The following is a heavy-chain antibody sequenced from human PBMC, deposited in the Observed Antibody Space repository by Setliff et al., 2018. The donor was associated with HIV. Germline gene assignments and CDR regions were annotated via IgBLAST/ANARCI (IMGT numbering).Heavy chain of an antibody. D-gene: IGHD3-22*01. Sequence: NPSETLSLTCTVSGGSISSGGYYWSWIRQPPGKGLEWIESIFYSGSTYYNPSLKSRVTISVDTSKSLFSLKLGSVTAADTAVYYCARHAGSRGYYPRPFDYWGQGTLVTVSS. J-gene: IGHJ4*02. V-gene: IGHV4-39*01. CDR3: ARHAGSRGYYPRPFDY. CDR2: IFYSGST. CDR1: GGSISSGGYY.